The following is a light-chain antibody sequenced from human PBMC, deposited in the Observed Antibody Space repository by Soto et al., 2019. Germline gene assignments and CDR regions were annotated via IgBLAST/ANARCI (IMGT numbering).Light chain of an antibody. V-gene: IGKV1-5*01. CDR2: DAS. Sequence: DIKITQSPFTLSASVGDRVTITCRASQTISTWLAWYQQKPGKAPKVLIYDASNLESGVPSRFSGSGSGTEFTLTISSLQPDDFATYYCQQYKTYWTFGQGTKVDIK. J-gene: IGKJ1*01. CDR3: QQYKTYWT. CDR1: QTISTW.